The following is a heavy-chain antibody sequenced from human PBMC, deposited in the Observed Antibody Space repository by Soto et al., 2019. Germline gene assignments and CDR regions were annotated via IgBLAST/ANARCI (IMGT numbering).Heavy chain of an antibody. V-gene: IGHV3-30*18. CDR2: ISYDGNNQ. D-gene: IGHD1-1*01. CDR1: GFTFRSYG. J-gene: IGHJ6*02. Sequence: QVQLVESGGGVVQPGRSLRLSCAASGFTFRSYGMHWVRQTPGKGLEWVAVISYDGNNQYYADSVRGRFTVSRDNSKNTLYLQMNGLRPEDTAVYYCANDKATTPVYYYYGMDVWGQGTTVTVS. CDR3: ANDKATTPVYYYYGMDV.